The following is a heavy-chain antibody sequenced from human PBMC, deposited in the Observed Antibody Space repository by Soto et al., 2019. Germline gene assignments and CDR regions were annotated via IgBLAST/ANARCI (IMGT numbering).Heavy chain of an antibody. Sequence: EVHLVESGGGLVQSGGSRTLSCAASGFTFRNYWMTWVRQAPGKGLEWVADIKEDGSQKNYMDSMKGRFTISRDNAENSLELAMNSPGVEDPALNFRARFIGPAQFDSWGQGTLVTVSP. CDR3: ARFIGPAQFDS. V-gene: IGHV3-7*03. D-gene: IGHD2-15*01. CDR1: GFTFRNYW. J-gene: IGHJ4*02. CDR2: IKEDGSQK.